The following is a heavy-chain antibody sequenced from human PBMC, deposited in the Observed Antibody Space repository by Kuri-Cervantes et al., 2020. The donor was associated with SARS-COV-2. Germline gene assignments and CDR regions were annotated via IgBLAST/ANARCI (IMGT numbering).Heavy chain of an antibody. D-gene: IGHD3-16*01. J-gene: IGHJ4*02. CDR2: VFYDGRT. Sequence: SETLSLTCSVSGYSISSGHCWGWIRQPPGKGLEWIGSVFYDGRTYYNPSLKSRVTVSVDTSKNQFSLKVNSVTAADTAVYYCARVRLCFDYWGQGTLVTVSS. CDR3: ARVRLCFDY. CDR1: GYSISSGHC. V-gene: IGHV4-38-2*02.